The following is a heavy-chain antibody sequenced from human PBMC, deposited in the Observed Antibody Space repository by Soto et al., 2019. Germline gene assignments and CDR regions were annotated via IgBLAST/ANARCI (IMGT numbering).Heavy chain of an antibody. CDR1: GFTFDDYS. D-gene: IGHD2-15*01. CDR3: ARYGAVLGYCSGGSCYRSDY. J-gene: IGHJ4*02. Sequence: EVQLVESGGGVVRPGGSLRLSCAASGFTFDDYSMSWVRQAPGKGLEWVSGINWNGGSTGYADSVKGRFTISRDNAKNSLYLQMNSLRAEDTAMYYCARYGAVLGYCSGGSCYRSDYWGQGTLVTVSS. V-gene: IGHV3-20*04. CDR2: INWNGGST.